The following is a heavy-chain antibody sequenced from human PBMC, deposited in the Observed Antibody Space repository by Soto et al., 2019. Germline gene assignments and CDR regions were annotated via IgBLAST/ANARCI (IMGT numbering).Heavy chain of an antibody. D-gene: IGHD6-13*01. Sequence: PGESLKISCKGSGYSFTSYWISWVRQMPGKGLEWMGRIDPSDSYTNYSPSFQGHVTISADKSISTAYLQWSSLKASDTAMYYCAGHLAAAGFEYYFDHWGQGTLVTVSS. J-gene: IGHJ4*02. CDR2: IDPSDSYT. CDR1: GYSFTSYW. V-gene: IGHV5-10-1*01. CDR3: AGHLAAAGFEYYFDH.